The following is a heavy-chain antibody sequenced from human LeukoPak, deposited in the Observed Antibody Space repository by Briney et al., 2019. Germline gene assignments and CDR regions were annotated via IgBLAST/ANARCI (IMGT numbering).Heavy chain of an antibody. CDR1: GFIVSSNY. J-gene: IGHJ6*02. Sequence: PGGSLRLSCAASGFIVSSNYMSWVRQAPGKGLEWVSSISSSSSYIYYADSVKGRFTISRDNAKNSLYLQMNSLRAEDTAVYYCASAEENYYYYYGMDVWGQGTTVTVSS. CDR3: ASAEENYYYYYGMDV. CDR2: ISSSSSYI. D-gene: IGHD5-24*01. V-gene: IGHV3-21*01.